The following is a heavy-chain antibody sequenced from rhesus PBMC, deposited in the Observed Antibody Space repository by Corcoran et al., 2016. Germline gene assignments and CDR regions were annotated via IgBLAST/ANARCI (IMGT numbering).Heavy chain of an antibody. Sequence: EVQLVESGGGLVQPGGSLRLSCAAPGFTSGNSDLIWFGQAPGKVLEWVSYISSGGSIYYADSVKGRFTISRDNAKNTLYLQMSSRRVEDTAVYYCAKTEREAFDFWGQGLRVTVSS. D-gene: IGHD1-44*02. CDR2: ISSGGSI. J-gene: IGHJ3*01. CDR3: AKTEREAFDF. CDR1: GFTSGNSD. V-gene: IGHV3S43*01.